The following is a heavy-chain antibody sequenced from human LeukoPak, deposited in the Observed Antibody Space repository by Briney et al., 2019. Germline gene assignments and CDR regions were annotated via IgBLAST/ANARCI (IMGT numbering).Heavy chain of an antibody. CDR1: GGSISSGSYY. V-gene: IGHV4-61*02. D-gene: IGHD6-13*01. CDR3: ARGFVAAAGSVPIDAFDI. CDR2: IYTSGST. J-gene: IGHJ3*02. Sequence: SQTLSLTCTVSGGSISSGSYYWSWIRQPAGKGLEWIGRIYTSGSTNYNPSLKSRVTISVDKSKNQFSLKLSSVTAADTAVYYCARGFVAAAGSVPIDAFDIWGQGTMVTVSS.